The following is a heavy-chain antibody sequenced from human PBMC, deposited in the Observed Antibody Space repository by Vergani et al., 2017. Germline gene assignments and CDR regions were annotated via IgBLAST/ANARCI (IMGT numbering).Heavy chain of an antibody. CDR2: TWYDGNNK. CDR1: GFTFNQYG. CDR3: ARDLRLLYNRFDP. Sequence: VQLLESGGGLVQPGESLRLSCAASGFTFNQYGMHWVRQAPGKGLEWVAVTWYDGNNKQYADSVKGRFTISRDNSKSTMYLQMNSLRDEDTGVYYCARDLRLLYNRFDPWGQGTLVTVSS. J-gene: IGHJ5*02. D-gene: IGHD1-14*01. V-gene: IGHV3-33*01.